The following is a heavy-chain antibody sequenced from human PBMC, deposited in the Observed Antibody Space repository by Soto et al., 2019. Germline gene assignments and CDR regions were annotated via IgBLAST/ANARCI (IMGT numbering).Heavy chain of an antibody. D-gene: IGHD2-15*01. J-gene: IGHJ3*02. V-gene: IGHV3-9*01. CDR1: GFTFDDYA. Sequence: GGSLRLPCAASGFTFDDYAMHWVRQAPGKGLEWVSGISWSSGSIGYADSVKGRFTISRDNSKNTLYLQMNSLRAEDTALYYCAKVNHGRGCVSDSHIWDEGPLITVS. CDR2: ISWSSGSI. CDR3: AKVNHGRGCVSDSHI.